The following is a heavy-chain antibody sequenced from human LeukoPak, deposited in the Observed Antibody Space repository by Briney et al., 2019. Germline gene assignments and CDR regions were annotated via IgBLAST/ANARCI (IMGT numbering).Heavy chain of an antibody. J-gene: IGHJ4*02. Sequence: SETLSLTCAVSGGSISSNNWWIWVRQSPEKGLEWIGEIYHDGSTNYNPSLKSRVTISVDTSKNQFSLKLSSVTAADTAVYYCAVRWGSGSYMEPFTESPNDDYWGQGTLVTVSS. CDR1: GGSISSNNW. V-gene: IGHV4-4*02. CDR3: AVRWGSGSYMEPFTESPNDDY. D-gene: IGHD3-10*01. CDR2: IYHDGST.